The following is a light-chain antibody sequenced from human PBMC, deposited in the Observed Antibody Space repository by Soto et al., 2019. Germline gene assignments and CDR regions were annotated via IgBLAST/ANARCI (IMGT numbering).Light chain of an antibody. CDR3: HQYNNLWT. CDR1: QSISGT. CDR2: GAS. V-gene: IGKV3-15*01. J-gene: IGKJ1*01. Sequence: EIVITQSPATLSVSPGGRATVSCRASQSISGTLAWYQQKPGQAPRLLIYGASRRATGIPARLRGSGSGTEFTLTIRSLQSEDFGVYYCHQYNNLWTFGQGTKVDIK.